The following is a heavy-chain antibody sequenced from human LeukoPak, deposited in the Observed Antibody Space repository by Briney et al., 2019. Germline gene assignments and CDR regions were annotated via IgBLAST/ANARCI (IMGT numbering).Heavy chain of an antibody. CDR2: ISYDGSNK. CDR3: ARSDYVWGSFLDY. V-gene: IGHV3-30-3*01. D-gene: IGHD3-16*01. CDR1: GFTFSSYA. Sequence: GGSLRLSCAASGFTFSSYAMHWVRQAPGKGLEWVAVISYDGSNKYYADSVKGRFTISRDNSKNTLYLQMNSLRAEDTAVYYCARSDYVWGSFLDYWGQGTLVTVSS. J-gene: IGHJ4*02.